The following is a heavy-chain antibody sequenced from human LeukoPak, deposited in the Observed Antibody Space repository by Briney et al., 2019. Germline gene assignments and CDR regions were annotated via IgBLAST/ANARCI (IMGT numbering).Heavy chain of an antibody. V-gene: IGHV3-73*01. Sequence: GGSLRLSCAASGFTFSGSAMHWVRQASGKGLEWLGRIRSKPNSYATAYAASVKGGFTLSRDDSKNTAYLQMDSLKIEDTAVYYCSSHCSSTNCYLFYWGQGTLVTVSS. CDR1: GFTFSGSA. CDR3: SSHCSSTNCYLFY. D-gene: IGHD2-2*01. CDR2: IRSKPNSYAT. J-gene: IGHJ4*02.